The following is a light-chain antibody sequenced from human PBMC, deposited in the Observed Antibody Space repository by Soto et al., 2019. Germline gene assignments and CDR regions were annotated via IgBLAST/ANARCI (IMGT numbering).Light chain of an antibody. Sequence: EIVVTESPATLSVATGERVTFSCRASQGVSRKLAWYQHKPGQAPRLLISGASTGATGIPARFSGSGSGTEFTLTISSLQSEDCAIYYCQQYHTWPITFGGGTKVDIK. CDR3: QQYHTWPIT. CDR2: GAS. V-gene: IGKV3-15*01. J-gene: IGKJ4*01. CDR1: QGVSRK.